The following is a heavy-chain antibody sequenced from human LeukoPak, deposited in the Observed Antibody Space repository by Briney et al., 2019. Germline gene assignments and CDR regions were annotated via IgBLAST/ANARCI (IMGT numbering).Heavy chain of an antibody. Sequence: PSQTLSLTCAVSGGSISSGGYSWSWLRQPPGKGLEWLGYIYHSGSTYYNPSLKSRVTISVDRSKNQFSLKLSSVTAADTAVYYCARGYGKRYYYYGMDVWGQGTTVTVSS. CDR1: GGSISSGGYS. CDR3: ARGYGKRYYYYGMDV. CDR2: IYHSGST. V-gene: IGHV4-30-2*01. D-gene: IGHD4-17*01. J-gene: IGHJ6*02.